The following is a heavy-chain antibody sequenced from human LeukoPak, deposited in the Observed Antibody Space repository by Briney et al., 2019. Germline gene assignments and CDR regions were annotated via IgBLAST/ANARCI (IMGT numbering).Heavy chain of an antibody. J-gene: IGHJ3*02. CDR3: ARNQAVAANRGAFDI. CDR2: IYYSGST. CDR1: GYSISSNNW. V-gene: IGHV4-28*01. D-gene: IGHD6-19*01. Sequence: SPSETLSLTCAVSGYSISSNNWWAWIRQPPGKGLECVEYIYYSGSTYYNPYNPSATSRVTMSVDTSKNQFSLKLDSVTEIDTAMYYCARNQAVAANRGAFDIWGQGTMVTVSS.